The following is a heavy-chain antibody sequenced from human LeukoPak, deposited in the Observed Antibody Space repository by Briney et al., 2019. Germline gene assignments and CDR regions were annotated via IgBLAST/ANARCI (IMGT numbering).Heavy chain of an antibody. J-gene: IGHJ4*02. V-gene: IGHV1-18*01. Sequence: ASVKVSCKASGYTFTSYGISWVRQAPGQGLEWMGWISAYNGNTNYAQKLQGRVTMTTDTSTSTAYMELRSLRSDDTAVYYCARDSYYDFWSGYYFGEGFDYWGQGTLVTVSS. D-gene: IGHD3-3*01. CDR1: GYTFTSYG. CDR2: ISAYNGNT. CDR3: ARDSYYDFWSGYYFGEGFDY.